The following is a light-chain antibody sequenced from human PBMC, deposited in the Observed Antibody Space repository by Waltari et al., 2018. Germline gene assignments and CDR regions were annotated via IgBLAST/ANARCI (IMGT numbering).Light chain of an antibody. J-gene: IGKJ2*01. V-gene: IGKV1-5*03. CDR3: QQYNHWPTYT. Sequence: DIHMTQSPSTLSASIGDTVTITCRASQDINTWLAWYQQRPGKAPNLLIYKASYLESGVPSRFSGSGSGTEFTLTISNLQSEDFAVYYCQQYNHWPTYTFGQGTKLEIE. CDR2: KAS. CDR1: QDINTW.